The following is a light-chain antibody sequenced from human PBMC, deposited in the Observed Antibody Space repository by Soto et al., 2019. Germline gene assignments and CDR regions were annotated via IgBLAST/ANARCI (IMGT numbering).Light chain of an antibody. CDR1: SSDIGTYNR. CDR2: EVR. Sequence: LTQPASVSGSPGQSITISCTGTSSDIGTYNRVSWYQQPPGTAPKLIIYEVRNRPSGVSNRFSGFKSGNTAYLIISGLQAEDEADYFGNSYTTSSTYVFGTGTKVTVL. V-gene: IGLV2-14*01. CDR3: NSYTTSSTYV. J-gene: IGLJ1*01.